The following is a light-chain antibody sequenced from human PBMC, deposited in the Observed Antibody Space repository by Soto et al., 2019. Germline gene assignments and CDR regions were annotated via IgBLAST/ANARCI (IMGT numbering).Light chain of an antibody. Sequence: QSALTQPASVSGSPGQSITISCTGTSSDVGTYNLVSWYQQHPGKAPKVLIYEVTQRPSGVPNRFSGSKSGNTASLTISGLQAEDEAENHCCSYAVSSPHVVFGGGTKVTVL. CDR2: EVT. CDR3: CSYAVSSPHVV. CDR1: SSDVGTYNL. V-gene: IGLV2-23*02. J-gene: IGLJ2*01.